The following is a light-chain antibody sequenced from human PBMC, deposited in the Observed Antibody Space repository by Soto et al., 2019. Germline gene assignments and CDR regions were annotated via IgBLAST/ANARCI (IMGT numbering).Light chain of an antibody. CDR3: QQYNSSPWT. J-gene: IGKJ1*01. CDR1: QSISSW. CDR2: KAS. V-gene: IGKV1-5*03. Sequence: DIQMTQSPSTLSASVGDRVTITCRASQSISSWLAWYQQKPGKAPKLLIYKASSLESGVPSRFSGSGYGTEFTLTISSLQPDDVATYYCQQYNSSPWTFGQGTKVEIK.